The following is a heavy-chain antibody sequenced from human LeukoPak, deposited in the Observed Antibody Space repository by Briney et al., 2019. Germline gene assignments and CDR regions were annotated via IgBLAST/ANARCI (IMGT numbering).Heavy chain of an antibody. CDR1: GGSISSYY. V-gene: IGHV4-59*01. Sequence: SETLSLTCTVSGGSISSYYWSWIRQAPGKGLEWIGYIYYSGSTNYNPSLKSRVTISVDTSKNQISLNLSSVTAADTAVYYCARDRGAATWFDSWGQGTLVTVSS. J-gene: IGHJ5*01. CDR3: ARDRGAATWFDS. CDR2: IYYSGST. D-gene: IGHD1-26*01.